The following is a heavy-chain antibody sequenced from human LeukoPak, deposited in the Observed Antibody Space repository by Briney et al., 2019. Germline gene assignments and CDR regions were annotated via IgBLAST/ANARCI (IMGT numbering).Heavy chain of an antibody. CDR3: AKGPLRGTAAAIDY. CDR1: GFTFNNYG. V-gene: IGHV3-30*18. CDR2: ISYDGRNK. D-gene: IGHD2-2*01. J-gene: IGHJ4*02. Sequence: GGSLRLSCAASGFTFNNYGMHWVRQAPGKGLEWVAVISYDGRNKHYPDSVRGRFTISRDISTDTLWLQMDSLRTEDTAVYYCAKGPLRGTAAAIDYWGQGTLVTVSS.